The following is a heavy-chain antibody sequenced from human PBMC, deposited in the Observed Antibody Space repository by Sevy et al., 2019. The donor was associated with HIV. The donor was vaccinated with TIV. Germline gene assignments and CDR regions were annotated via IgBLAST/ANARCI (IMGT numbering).Heavy chain of an antibody. D-gene: IGHD3-22*01. V-gene: IGHV3-53*01. CDR1: GFTVSDNY. J-gene: IGHJ3*02. CDR2: IYSDGST. Sequence: GGSLRLSCAASGFTVSDNYMSWVRQAPGKGLEWVSVIYSDGSTYYADSVKGRFTISRDNSKNTLYLQMNSLRAEDTAVYYCANHASDYDSSGYLERDAFDIWGQGTIVTVSS. CDR3: ANHASDYDSSGYLERDAFDI.